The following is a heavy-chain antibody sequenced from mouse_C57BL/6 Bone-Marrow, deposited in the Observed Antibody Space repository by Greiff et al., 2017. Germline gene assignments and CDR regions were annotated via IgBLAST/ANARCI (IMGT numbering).Heavy chain of an antibody. V-gene: IGHV1-50*01. Sequence: QVQLQQPGAELVKPGASVKLSCKASGYTFTSYWMQWVKQRPGQGLEWIGEIDPSDSYTNYNQKFKGKATLTVDTSSSTAYMQRSSLTSEDSAVYYCARYYDYNVRAMDYWVQGTSVT. J-gene: IGHJ4*01. D-gene: IGHD2-4*01. CDR3: ARYYDYNVRAMDY. CDR2: IDPSDSYT. CDR1: GYTFTSYW.